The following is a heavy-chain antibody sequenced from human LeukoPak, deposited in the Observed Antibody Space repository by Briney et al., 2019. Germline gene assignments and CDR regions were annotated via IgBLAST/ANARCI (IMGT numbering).Heavy chain of an antibody. CDR2: IYYSGST. D-gene: IGHD3-10*01. Sequence: PSETLSLTCTVSGDSISSSTFYRGWIRQPPGKGLEWIGSIYYSGSTYDNPSLKSRVTISVDTSENQFSLKLSSVTAADTAVYYCARYVVYGSGKYYFDYWGQGTLVTVSS. V-gene: IGHV4-39*01. J-gene: IGHJ4*02. CDR1: GDSISSSTFY. CDR3: ARYVVYGSGKYYFDY.